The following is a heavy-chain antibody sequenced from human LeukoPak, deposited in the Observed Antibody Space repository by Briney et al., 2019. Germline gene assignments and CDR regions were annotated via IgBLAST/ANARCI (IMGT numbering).Heavy chain of an antibody. D-gene: IGHD3-10*01. V-gene: IGHV1-2*02. J-gene: IGHJ4*02. CDR3: ARGHDKAPSFDC. CDR2: VSGRGRT. Sequence: GASGTLCFTSSAYTFIYYYIVMGRDAPGQGHGWWGWVSGRGRTYYAQKFQGRIAMTRDTSIRTAYMELNSLGSDDTAIYYCARGHDKAPSFDCWGQGTLVTVSS. CDR1: AYTFIYYY.